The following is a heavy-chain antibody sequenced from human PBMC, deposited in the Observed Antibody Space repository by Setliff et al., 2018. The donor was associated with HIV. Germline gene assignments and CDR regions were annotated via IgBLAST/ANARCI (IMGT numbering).Heavy chain of an antibody. CDR1: GFTFDSYV. CDR2: IASHGNWH. Sequence: GGSLRLSCAATGFTFDSYVLHWVRQAPGNGLEWVAVIASHGNWHDYAASVKGRFTISRDTSRNTLYLQMNSLRVEDSALYYCARENNFDYWGQGTLVTVSS. CDR3: ARENNFDY. J-gene: IGHJ4*02. V-gene: IGHV3-30*04.